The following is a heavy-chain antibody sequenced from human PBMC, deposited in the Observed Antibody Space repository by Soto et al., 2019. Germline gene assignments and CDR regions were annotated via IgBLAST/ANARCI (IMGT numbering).Heavy chain of an antibody. CDR1: GFTFSSYE. CDR2: ISSSGSSI. D-gene: IGHD2-21*02. V-gene: IGHV3-48*03. Sequence: EVQLVESGGDLVQPGGSLRLSCAASGFTFSSYEMNWVRQAPGKGLEWVSYISSSGSSIYYADSVKGRFTISRDNAKNSLYLEMNSLRAEDTAVYYCARGYGGNSWYYFDYWGQGTLVTVSS. CDR3: ARGYGGNSWYYFDY. J-gene: IGHJ4*02.